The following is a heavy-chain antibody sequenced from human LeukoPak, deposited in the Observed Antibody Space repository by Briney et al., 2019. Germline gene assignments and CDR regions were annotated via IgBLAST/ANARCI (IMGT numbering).Heavy chain of an antibody. J-gene: IGHJ4*02. D-gene: IGHD5-12*01. CDR1: GGSISSYY. CDR2: LSKSGNT. V-gene: IGHV4-59*01. CDR3: ASAAWGGYETLDY. Sequence: PSETLSLTCTVSGGSISSYYWSWIRLPPGKGLEWVGYLSKSGNTKYSPSLKRRGNILGETCKNQLLLKLSYVAAADTAVYYCASAAWGGYETLDYWGQGTLVTVSS.